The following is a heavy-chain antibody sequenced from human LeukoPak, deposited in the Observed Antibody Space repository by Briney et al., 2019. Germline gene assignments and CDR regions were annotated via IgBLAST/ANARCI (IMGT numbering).Heavy chain of an antibody. CDR3: ARSDYYDSSGYYYSDAFDI. CDR1: GGSISSGDYY. J-gene: IGHJ3*02. V-gene: IGHV4-30-4*08. D-gene: IGHD3-22*01. Sequence: PSETLSLTCTVSGGSISSGDYYWSWIRQPPGKGLEWIGYIYYSGSTYYNPSLKSRVTISVDTSKNQFSLKLSSVTAADTAVYYCARSDYYDSSGYYYSDAFDIWGQGTMVTVSS. CDR2: IYYSGST.